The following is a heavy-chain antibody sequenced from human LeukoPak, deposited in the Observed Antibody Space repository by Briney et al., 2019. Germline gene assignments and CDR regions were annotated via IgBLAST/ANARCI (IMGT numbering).Heavy chain of an antibody. V-gene: IGHV4-34*01. D-gene: IGHD6-13*01. CDR2: INHSGST. J-gene: IGHJ4*02. CDR3: ARLAYSSSWFVDY. CDR1: GGSFSGYY. Sequence: SETLSLTCAVYGGSFSGYYWSWIRQPPGEGLEWIGEINHSGSTNYNPSLKSRVTISVDTSKNQFSLKLSSVTAADTAVYYCARLAYSSSWFVDYWGQGTLVTVSS.